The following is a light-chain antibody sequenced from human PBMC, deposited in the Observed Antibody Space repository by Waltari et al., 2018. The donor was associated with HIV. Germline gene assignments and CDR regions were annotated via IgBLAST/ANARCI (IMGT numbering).Light chain of an antibody. CDR2: VEPSGVF. Sequence: QPVLTQPSSASASLGSSVNLTCTPSAGFQPNILTWHQKRPDRAPQFLMKVEPSGVFNRGSGVSHRFSASASGGDRTLTISNLQSEDEADYFCETWDSTVRVFGDGTRVTVL. CDR1: AGFQPNI. J-gene: IGLJ2*01. V-gene: IGLV4-60*03. CDR3: ETWDSTVRV.